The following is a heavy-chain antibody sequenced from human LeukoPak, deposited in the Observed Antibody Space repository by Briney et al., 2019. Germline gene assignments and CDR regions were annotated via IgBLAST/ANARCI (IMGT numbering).Heavy chain of an antibody. J-gene: IGHJ6*02. CDR2: MSWTSGSI. CDR1: EFTFDDYV. Sequence: TGGSLRLSCGVSEFTFDDYVIHWVRQGPGKGLEWVAAMSWTSGSIAYADSVKGRFNIFRDNAQSSLCLQMNSLRAEDTAFYYCARSSGSYDGYYGVEVWGQGTTVIVSS. V-gene: IGHV3-9*01. D-gene: IGHD6-19*01. CDR3: ARSSGSYDGYYGVEV.